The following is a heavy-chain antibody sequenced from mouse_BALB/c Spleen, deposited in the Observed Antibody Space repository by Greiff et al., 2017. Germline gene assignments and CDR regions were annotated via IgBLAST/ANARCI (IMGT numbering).Heavy chain of an antibody. Sequence: QVQLKQSGAELVRPGTSVKVSCKASGYAFTNYLIEWVKQRPGQGLEWIGVINPGSGGTNYNEKFKGKATLTADKSSSTAYMQISSLTSDDSAVYFCASPLTGTWFAYWGQETLVTVSA. D-gene: IGHD4-1*01. CDR2: INPGSGGT. V-gene: IGHV1-54*01. CDR1: GYAFTNYL. CDR3: ASPLTGTWFAY. J-gene: IGHJ3*01.